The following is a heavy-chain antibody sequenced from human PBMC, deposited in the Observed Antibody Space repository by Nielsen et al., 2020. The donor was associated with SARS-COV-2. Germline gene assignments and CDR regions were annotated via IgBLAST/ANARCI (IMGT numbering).Heavy chain of an antibody. CDR2: IFSGGST. CDR1: GFTFSSLW. J-gene: IGHJ3*01. D-gene: IGHD3-16*01. Sequence: GESLKISCAASGFTFSSLWMSWVRQAPGKGLEWVSVIFSGGSTYYTDSVKGRFTISRDTSKNTVYLQMNSLRAEDTAVYYCARDLGDDAFDLWGQGTMVTVSS. CDR3: ARDLGDDAFDL. V-gene: IGHV3-66*01.